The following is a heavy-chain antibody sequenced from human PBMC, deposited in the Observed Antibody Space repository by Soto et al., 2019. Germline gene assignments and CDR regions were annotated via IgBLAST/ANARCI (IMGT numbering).Heavy chain of an antibody. Sequence: QVQLVQSGAEVKKPGASVKVSCKASGYTFTSYYMHWVRQAPGQGLEWMGIINPSGGSTSYAQKYQGRVTMTRDTSTSTVYMELSSLRSEDTAVYYGSRASGSGKSYYFDYWGQGTLVTVSS. J-gene: IGHJ4*02. D-gene: IGHD3-10*01. CDR3: SRASGSGKSYYFDY. CDR2: INPSGGST. CDR1: GYTFTSYY. V-gene: IGHV1-46*01.